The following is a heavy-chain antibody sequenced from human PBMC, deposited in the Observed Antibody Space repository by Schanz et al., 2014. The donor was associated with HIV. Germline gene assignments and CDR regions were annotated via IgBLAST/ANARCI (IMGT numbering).Heavy chain of an antibody. Sequence: EVQLVESGGGLVQPGRSLRLSCAASGFRFGDYAMHWVRQAPGKGLEWVSSITWNSGTIVYADSVKGRFTISRDNAKDSLILQMTSLRAEDTAVYYCAKDVTTVRTYGMDVWGRGTTVTVS. V-gene: IGHV3-9*01. CDR3: AKDVTTVRTYGMDV. D-gene: IGHD4-4*01. CDR2: ITWNSGTI. CDR1: GFRFGDYA. J-gene: IGHJ6*02.